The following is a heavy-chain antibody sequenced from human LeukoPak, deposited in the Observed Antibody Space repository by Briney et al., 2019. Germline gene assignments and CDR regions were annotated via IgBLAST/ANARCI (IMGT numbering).Heavy chain of an antibody. Sequence: GGSLRLSCAASGFTFSDYYMSWIRQAPGKGLEWVSYISGSGSTIYYADSVKGRFTISRDNAKNSLFLQMNSLRAEDTAVYYCASDPARDYYDSSGYFRWVDYWGQGTLVTVSS. J-gene: IGHJ4*02. CDR3: ASDPARDYYDSSGYFRWVDY. CDR1: GFTFSDYY. D-gene: IGHD3-22*01. CDR2: ISGSGSTI. V-gene: IGHV3-11*01.